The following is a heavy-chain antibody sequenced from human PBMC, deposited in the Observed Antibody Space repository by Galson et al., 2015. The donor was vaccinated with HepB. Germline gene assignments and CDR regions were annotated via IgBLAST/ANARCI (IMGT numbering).Heavy chain of an antibody. J-gene: IGHJ4*02. CDR2: ISSSSSTI. V-gene: IGHV3-48*02. Sequence: SLRLSCAASGFTFSSYSMNWVRQAPGKGLEWVSYISSSSSTIYYADSVKGRFTISRDNAKNSLYLQMNSLRDEDTAVYYCARDLGYCSSTSCYKDGYWGQGTPVTVSS. CDR1: GFTFSSYS. CDR3: ARDLGYCSSTSCYKDGY. D-gene: IGHD2-2*02.